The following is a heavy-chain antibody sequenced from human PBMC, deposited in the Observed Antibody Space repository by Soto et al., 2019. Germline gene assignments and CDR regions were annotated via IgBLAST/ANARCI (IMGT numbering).Heavy chain of an antibody. CDR2: IYYSGST. J-gene: IGHJ5*02. CDR3: ARGSGDQIFGVLQAYYNWLDP. CDR1: GGSISSYY. Sequence: PSETLSLTCTVSGGSISSYYWSWIRQPPGKGLEWIGYIYYSGSTNYNPSLKSRVTISVDTSKNQSSLKLSSVTAADTAVYYCARGSGDQIFGVLQAYYNWLDPWGQGTLVTVYS. V-gene: IGHV4-59*01. D-gene: IGHD3-3*01.